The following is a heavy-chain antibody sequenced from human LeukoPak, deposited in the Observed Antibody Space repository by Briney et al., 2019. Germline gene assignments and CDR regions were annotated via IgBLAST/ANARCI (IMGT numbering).Heavy chain of an antibody. CDR2: ITSSSSYI. V-gene: IGHV3-21*06. CDR3: ARDPYSGNYGAYYYYYMDV. CDR1: GFTFTSYN. Sequence: GGSLRLSCAASGFTFTSYNMNWVRQAPGKGLEWVSSITSSSSYIYYADSVKGRFTISRDNATNSLYLQMDSLRVEDTAVYYCARDPYSGNYGAYYYYYMDVWGKGTTVTISS. J-gene: IGHJ6*03. D-gene: IGHD1-26*01.